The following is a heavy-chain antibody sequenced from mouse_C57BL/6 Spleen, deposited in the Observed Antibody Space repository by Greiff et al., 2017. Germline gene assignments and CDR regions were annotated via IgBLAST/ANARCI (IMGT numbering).Heavy chain of an antibody. V-gene: IGHV1-64*01. D-gene: IGHD2-4*01. CDR2: IHPNSGST. Sequence: VQLQQSGAELVKPGASVKLSCKASGYTFTSYWMHWVKQRPGQGLEWIGMIHPNSGSTNYNEKFKSKATLTVDKSSSTAYMQLSSLTSEDSAVYYCAYYDYEDAMDYWGQGTSVTVSS. CDR1: GYTFTSYW. J-gene: IGHJ4*01. CDR3: AYYDYEDAMDY.